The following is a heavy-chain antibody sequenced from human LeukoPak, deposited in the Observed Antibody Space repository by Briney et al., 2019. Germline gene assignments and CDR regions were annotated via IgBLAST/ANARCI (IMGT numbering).Heavy chain of an antibody. J-gene: IGHJ4*02. CDR2: INHSGST. Sequence: PSETLSLTCAVYGGSFSGYYWSWVRDPPAKGLEWIGEINHSGSTTSHPPLQGRGTISVATTKNQCSLKLSSVTAADTAVYYCARGQLAAAGPVGGYYFGYWGQGTLVNVSS. CDR3: ARGQLAAAGPVGGYYFGY. V-gene: IGHV4-34*01. D-gene: IGHD6-13*01. CDR1: GGSFSGYY.